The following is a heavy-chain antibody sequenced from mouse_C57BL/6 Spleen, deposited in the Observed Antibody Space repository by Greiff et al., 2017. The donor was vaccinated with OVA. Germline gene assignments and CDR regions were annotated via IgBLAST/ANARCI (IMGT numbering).Heavy chain of an antibody. CDR3: ARSGSGYYFDY. J-gene: IGHJ2*01. Sequence: VQLQESGPELVKPGDSVKISCKASGYAFSSSWMNWVKQRPGKGLEWIGRIYPGDGDTNYNGKFKGKATLTANKSSSTSYMQLSSLTSEDSAVYCCARSGSGYYFDYWGQGTTLTVSS. CDR1: GYAFSSSW. V-gene: IGHV1-82*01. D-gene: IGHD3-2*02. CDR2: IYPGDGDT.